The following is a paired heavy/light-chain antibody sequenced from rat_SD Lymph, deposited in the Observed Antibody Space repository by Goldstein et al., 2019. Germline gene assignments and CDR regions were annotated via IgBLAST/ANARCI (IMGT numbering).Heavy chain of an antibody. V-gene: IGHV2-47*01. CDR3: ASPEYGGFAY. Sequence: QVQLKESGPGLVQPSQTLSLTCTVSGLSLTSNSVSWIRQPPGKGLEWMGVIWSNGGTDYNSAIKSRLSISRDTSKSQVFLKMNSLQTEDTAMYFCASPEYGGFAYWGQGTLVTVSS. CDR1: GLSLTSNS. D-gene: IGHD1-11*01. J-gene: IGHJ3*01. CDR2: IWSNGGT.
Light chain of an antibody. CDR2: FAS. V-gene: IGKV5S2*01. CDR3: QQSYSLPRT. CDR1: QGISTS. J-gene: IGKJ1*01. Sequence: DIVLTQSPATLSVTPGESVSLSCRASQGISTSIHWYQQKSNESPRLLIKFASQSISGIPSRFSGSGSGTDFTLSINRVESEDFSVYYCQQSYSLPRTFGGGTKLELK.